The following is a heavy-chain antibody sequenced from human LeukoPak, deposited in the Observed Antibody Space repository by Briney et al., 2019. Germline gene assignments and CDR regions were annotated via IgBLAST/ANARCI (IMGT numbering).Heavy chain of an antibody. CDR1: GGSFSGYY. CDR3: ARVGYDFWSGYRAFQIDY. J-gene: IGHJ4*02. D-gene: IGHD3-3*01. CDR2: INHSGST. Sequence: SETLSLTCAVYGGSFSGYYWSWIRQPPGKGLEWIGEINHSGSTNYNPSLKSRVTISVNTSKNKSSLKLSSVTAADTAVYYCARVGYDFWSGYRAFQIDYWGQGTLVTVSS. V-gene: IGHV4-34*01.